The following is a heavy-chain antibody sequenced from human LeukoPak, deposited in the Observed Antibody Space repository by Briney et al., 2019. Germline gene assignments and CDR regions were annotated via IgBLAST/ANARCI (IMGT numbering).Heavy chain of an antibody. Sequence: GGSLRLSCAASRFTFSSYAMSWVRQAPGKGLEWVSAIRGSGGGTSYADSVKGRFTISRDNSKNTLSLQMNSLRAEDTAVYYCAKDAYTSSWYRFDPWGQGTLVTVSS. CDR1: RFTFSSYA. CDR2: IRGSGGGT. CDR3: AKDAYTSSWYRFDP. D-gene: IGHD6-13*01. J-gene: IGHJ5*02. V-gene: IGHV3-23*01.